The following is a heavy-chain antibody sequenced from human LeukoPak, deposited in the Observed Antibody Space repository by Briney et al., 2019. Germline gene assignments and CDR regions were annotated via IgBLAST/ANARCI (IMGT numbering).Heavy chain of an antibody. V-gene: IGHV4-59*01. D-gene: IGHD3-3*01. CDR1: GGSISSYY. CDR2: IYYSGST. Sequence: SETLSLTCTVSGGSISSYYWSWIRQPPGKGLERIWYIYYSGSTNYNPSLKSRVTISVDTSKNQFSLKLSSVTAADTAVYYCARARDTIFEVVRFAAFDIWGQGTMVTVSS. J-gene: IGHJ3*02. CDR3: ARARDTIFEVVRFAAFDI.